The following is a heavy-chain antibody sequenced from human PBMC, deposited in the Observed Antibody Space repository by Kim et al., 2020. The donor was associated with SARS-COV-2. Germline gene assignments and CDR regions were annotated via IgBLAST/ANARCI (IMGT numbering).Heavy chain of an antibody. CDR2: IYSGGST. J-gene: IGHJ4*02. V-gene: IGHV3-66*01. Sequence: GGSLRLSCAASGFTVSSNYMSWVRQAPGKGLEWVSVIYSGGSTYYADSVKGRFTISRDNSKNTLYLQMNSLRAEDTAVYYCARDRRFPGIAVDYFDYWGQGTLVTVSS. D-gene: IGHD6-19*01. CDR1: GFTVSSNY. CDR3: ARDRRFPGIAVDYFDY.